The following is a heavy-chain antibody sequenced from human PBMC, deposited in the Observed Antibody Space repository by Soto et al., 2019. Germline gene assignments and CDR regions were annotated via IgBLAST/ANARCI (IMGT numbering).Heavy chain of an antibody. V-gene: IGHV2-5*02. Sequence: QITLKESGPPLVKPTQTLTLTCTFSGFSLSTSGVGVGWIRQPPGKALEWLALIYWDDDKRYSPSLKSRLTITKDTSKNQVVLTMTNMDPVDTATYYCAHLDDSGYDLTPYDYWGQGTLVTVSS. CDR1: GFSLSTSGVG. J-gene: IGHJ4*02. CDR2: IYWDDDK. CDR3: AHLDDSGYDLTPYDY. D-gene: IGHD5-12*01.